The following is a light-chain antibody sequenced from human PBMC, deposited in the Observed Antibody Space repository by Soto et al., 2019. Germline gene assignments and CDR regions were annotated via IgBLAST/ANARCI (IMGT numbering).Light chain of an antibody. CDR1: QSVSSN. V-gene: IGKV3-15*01. CDR2: GAS. CDR3: QQRSNWPPWT. Sequence: EIVMTRSPATLSVSPGEGATLSCRASQSVSSNLAWYQQKPGQAPRLLIYGASTRATGIPARFSGSGSGTEFTLTISSLQSEDFAVYYCQQRSNWPPWTFGQGTKVDVK. J-gene: IGKJ1*01.